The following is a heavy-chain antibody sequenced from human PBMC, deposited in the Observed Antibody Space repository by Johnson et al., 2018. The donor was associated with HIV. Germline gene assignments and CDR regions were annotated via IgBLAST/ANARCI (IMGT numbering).Heavy chain of an antibody. CDR1: GFTFKNAW. V-gene: IGHV3-15*01. J-gene: IGHJ3*02. CDR2: IKSKYHDETT. D-gene: IGHD2-8*01. CDR3: TTGSCIDGVCYAFDI. Sequence: VQLVESGGGLVQPGRSLRLSCAASGFTFKNAWMHWVRQAPGKGLEWIGRIKSKYHDETTDYAAPVKGRFAISRDDSKKPVYLQMNSLKAEDTAVYYCTTGSCIDGVCYAFDIWGQGTMVTVSS.